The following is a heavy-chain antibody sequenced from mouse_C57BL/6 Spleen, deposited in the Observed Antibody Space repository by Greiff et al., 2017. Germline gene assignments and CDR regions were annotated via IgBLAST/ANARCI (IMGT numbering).Heavy chain of an antibody. J-gene: IGHJ4*01. CDR3: AREKDYYGSSYAMDY. CDR2: IYPGDGDT. Sequence: LQESGPELVKPGASVKISCKASGYAFSSSWMNWVKQRHGKGLEWIGRIYPGDGDTNYNGKFKGKATLTADKSSSTAYMQLSSLTSEDSAVYFCAREKDYYGSSYAMDYWGQGTSVTVSS. D-gene: IGHD1-1*01. V-gene: IGHV1-82*01. CDR1: GYAFSSSW.